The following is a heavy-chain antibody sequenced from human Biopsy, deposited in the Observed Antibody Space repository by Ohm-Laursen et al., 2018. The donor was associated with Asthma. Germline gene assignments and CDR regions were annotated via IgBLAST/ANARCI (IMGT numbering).Heavy chain of an antibody. CDR1: GYSLTDLS. V-gene: IGHV1-24*01. J-gene: IGHJ4*02. D-gene: IGHD4-17*01. CDR2: HDHEEGGT. Sequence: ASVKVSCKISGYSLTDLSMHWVRQAPGQGLEWMGGHDHEEGGTVNARRFQGRVTMTEDTSTDTAYMELSSLSSDDSAVYYCASDFPKDYVRYNFQFWGQGTLVTVSS. CDR3: ASDFPKDYVRYNFQF.